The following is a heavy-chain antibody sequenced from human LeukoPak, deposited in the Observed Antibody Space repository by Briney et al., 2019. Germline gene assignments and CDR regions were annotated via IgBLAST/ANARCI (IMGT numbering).Heavy chain of an antibody. Sequence: ASVKVSCKVSGYTLTELSMHWVRQAPGKGLEWMGGFDPEDGETIYAQKFQGRVTMTEDTSTDTAYMELSSLRSEDTAVYYCATVLRFLEWLSPPDYWGQGTLVTVSS. V-gene: IGHV1-24*01. CDR2: FDPEDGET. J-gene: IGHJ4*02. CDR1: GYTLTELS. CDR3: ATVLRFLEWLSPPDY. D-gene: IGHD3-3*01.